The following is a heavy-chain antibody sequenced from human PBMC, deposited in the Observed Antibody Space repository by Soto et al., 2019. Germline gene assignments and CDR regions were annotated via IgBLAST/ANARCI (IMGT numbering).Heavy chain of an antibody. CDR2: IYTRGST. J-gene: IGHJ3*02. CDR3: ARDLLIVGAPDAFDI. CDR1: GGSIKNYY. Sequence: PSETQSLTSTVSGGSIKNYYWSWIRQSAGKALEWIGRIYTRGSTKYNPSLKSRVTMSVDTSKNQFSLKLNSVSAADTAVYFCARDLLIVGAPDAFDIWRHGTMVTVSS. V-gene: IGHV4-4*07. D-gene: IGHD1-26*01.